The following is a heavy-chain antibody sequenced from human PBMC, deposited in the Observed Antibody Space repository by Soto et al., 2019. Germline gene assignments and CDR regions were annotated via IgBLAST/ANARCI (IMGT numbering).Heavy chain of an antibody. V-gene: IGHV3-33*01. CDR3: ASHRGTENDY. D-gene: IGHD2-15*01. CDR1: GFTFSHYG. J-gene: IGHJ4*02. CDR2: IGDDGSNE. Sequence: QVQLVESGGGVVQPGRSLRLSCAASGFTFSHYGMHWVRQAPGKGLELVAAIGDDGSNEYYADSVKGRFTISRDNSKNTLYLQMNSLRAEDTAVYYCASHRGTENDYWGQGTLVTVSS.